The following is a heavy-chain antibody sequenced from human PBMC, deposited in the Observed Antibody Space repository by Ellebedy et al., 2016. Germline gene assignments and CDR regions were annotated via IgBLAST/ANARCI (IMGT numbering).Heavy chain of an antibody. CDR1: GGSISSGDYY. Sequence: SETLSLTCTVSGGSISSGDYYWSWIRQPPGKGLEWIGYIYYSGSTYYNPSLKSRVTISVDTSKNQFSLKLRSVTAADTAVYYCARDNNYYGFDWFDPWGQGTLVTVSS. V-gene: IGHV4-30-4*01. J-gene: IGHJ5*02. CDR2: IYYSGST. CDR3: ARDNNYYGFDWFDP. D-gene: IGHD3-10*01.